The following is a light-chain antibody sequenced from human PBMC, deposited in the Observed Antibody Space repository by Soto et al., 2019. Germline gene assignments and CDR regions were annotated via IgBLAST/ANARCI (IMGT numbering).Light chain of an antibody. CDR3: QQYNNWPRT. CDR1: QSVSSN. J-gene: IGKJ1*01. V-gene: IGKV3-15*01. Sequence: EIVMTQSPATLSVSPGERATLCCRASQSVSSNLAWYQQKPGQAPRLLIYGASTRATGIPARFSGSGSGTEFTLTICSPQSEDFAVYYCQQYNNWPRTFGQGTKVDIK. CDR2: GAS.